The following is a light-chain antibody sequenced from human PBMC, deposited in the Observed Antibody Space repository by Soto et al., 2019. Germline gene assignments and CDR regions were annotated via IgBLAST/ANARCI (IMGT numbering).Light chain of an antibody. CDR3: QQYYSTVT. CDR2: WAS. V-gene: IGKV4-1*01. CDR1: QSVLYSSNNKNY. J-gene: IGKJ5*01. Sequence: DIVMTQSPDSLAVSLGERATINCKSSQSVLYSSNNKNYLAWYQQKPGQPPKLVIYWASTRESGVPDRFSGSGSGTDFTLTISSLQAEDVAVYYCQQYYSTVTFGQGTRLEIK.